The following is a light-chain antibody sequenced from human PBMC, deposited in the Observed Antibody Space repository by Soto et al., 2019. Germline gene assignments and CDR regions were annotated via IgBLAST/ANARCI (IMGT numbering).Light chain of an antibody. CDR2: GAS. Sequence: EIMMTQSPATLSVSPGERATLSCRASQSVSSDLAWYQQKPGQAPRLLIYGASTRATGVPARFSGSGSETEFTLTISSLQSEDFAVYYCQQYYNWPPWTFGQGTKVEIK. V-gene: IGKV3-15*01. CDR3: QQYYNWPPWT. J-gene: IGKJ1*01. CDR1: QSVSSD.